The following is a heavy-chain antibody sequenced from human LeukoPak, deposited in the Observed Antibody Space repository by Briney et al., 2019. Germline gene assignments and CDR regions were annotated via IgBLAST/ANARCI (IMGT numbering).Heavy chain of an antibody. J-gene: IGHJ4*02. CDR2: ISSSGSNI. D-gene: IGHD5-18*01. CDR3: ARYLAGVTGYTYARGIDY. V-gene: IGHV3-11*04. CDR1: GFTFSDYY. Sequence: GGSLRLSCAASGFTFSDYYMSWIRQAPGKGLEWVSYISSSGSNIYYADSVKGRFTISRDNAKISLYLQMNSLRADDTAVYYCARYLAGVTGYTYARGIDYWGQGTLVTVSS.